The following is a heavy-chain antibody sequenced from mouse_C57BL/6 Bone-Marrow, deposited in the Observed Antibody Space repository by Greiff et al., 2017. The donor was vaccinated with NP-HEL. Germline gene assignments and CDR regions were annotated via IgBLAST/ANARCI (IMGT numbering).Heavy chain of an antibody. D-gene: IGHD1-1*01. CDR1: GYAFSSYW. CDR2: IYPGDGDT. CDR3: ARYYGSSYYFDY. V-gene: IGHV1-80*01. J-gene: IGHJ2*01. Sequence: VKLQESGAELVKPGASVKISCKASGYAFSSYWMNWVKQRPGQGLEWIGQIYPGDGDTNYNGKFKGKATLTADKSSSPAYMQLSSLTSEDSAVYFCARYYGSSYYFDYWGQGTTLTVSS.